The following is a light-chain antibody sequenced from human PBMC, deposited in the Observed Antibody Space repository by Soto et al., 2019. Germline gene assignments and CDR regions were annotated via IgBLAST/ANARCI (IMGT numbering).Light chain of an antibody. CDR2: DAS. J-gene: IGKJ5*01. Sequence: EIVLTQSPATLSLSPGERATLSCRASQSVTRYLAWFQQKPGQAPRLLIYDASKRATGIPARFSGRGSGTDFTLTISSLEPDDFAVYYCQQRSNWPITFGQGTRLEIK. V-gene: IGKV3-11*01. CDR3: QQRSNWPIT. CDR1: QSVTRY.